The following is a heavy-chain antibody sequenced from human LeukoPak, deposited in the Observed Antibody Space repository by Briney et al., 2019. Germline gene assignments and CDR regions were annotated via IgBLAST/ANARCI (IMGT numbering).Heavy chain of an antibody. J-gene: IGHJ4*02. D-gene: IGHD5-24*01. V-gene: IGHV4-38-2*02. CDR1: GYFISSGYY. Sequence: SETLSLTCAVPGYFISSGYYWGRIRQPPGKGLEWIGSFYHSGSAYYNPSLKSRVTISLDTSKNQFSLKLSSVTAADAAVYDCVRDEMGGIDYWGQGTLVTVSS. CDR2: FYHSGSA. CDR3: VRDEMGGIDY.